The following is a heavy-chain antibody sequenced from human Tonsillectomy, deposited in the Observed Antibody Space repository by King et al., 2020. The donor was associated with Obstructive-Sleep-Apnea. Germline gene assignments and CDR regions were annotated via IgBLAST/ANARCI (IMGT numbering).Heavy chain of an antibody. V-gene: IGHV1-46*01. CDR2: IDPSGGTT. Sequence: VQLVQSGAEVRKPGASVKVSCESSGFTLSSYYMNWVRQAPGHGLEWMGIIDPSGGTTLYAQKFQGRISLTRDTSTSTVFMELSSLRSEDTAVYFCARDEEDGDTNYGMDAWGQGTTVTVSS. J-gene: IGHJ6*02. D-gene: IGHD4-17*01. CDR3: ARDEEDGDTNYGMDA. CDR1: GFTLSSYY.